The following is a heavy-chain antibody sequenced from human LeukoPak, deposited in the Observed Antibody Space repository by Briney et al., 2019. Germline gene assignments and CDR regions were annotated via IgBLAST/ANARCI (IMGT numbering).Heavy chain of an antibody. V-gene: IGHV3-74*03. J-gene: IGHJ6*03. D-gene: IGHD4-11*01. CDR3: ARGHSNYDYYYYYMDV. CDR2: IKTDGSAM. CDR1: GFTFNDYW. Sequence: GGSLRLSCVGSGFTFNDYWIHWVRQAPGTGLVWVSAIKTDGSAMQYADSVKGRFTISRDNAKNSLYLQMNSLRAEDTAVYYCARGHSNYDYYYYYMDVWGKGTTVTVSS.